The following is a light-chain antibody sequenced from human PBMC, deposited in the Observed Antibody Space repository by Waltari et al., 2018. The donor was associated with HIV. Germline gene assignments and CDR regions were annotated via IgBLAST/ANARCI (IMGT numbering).Light chain of an antibody. V-gene: IGLV1-40*01. J-gene: IGLJ3*02. CDR2: GSS. CDR1: RSNIGAGYA. Sequence: QSVLRQPPSVSGAPGQRVTISCTGSRSNIGAGYAVHWYQQLPGAAPKLLIFGSSNRPSGVHDRFSGSKSGTAASRAIAGLQAEDEADYYCQSYDSTLSAWVFGGGTKLTVL. CDR3: QSYDSTLSAWV.